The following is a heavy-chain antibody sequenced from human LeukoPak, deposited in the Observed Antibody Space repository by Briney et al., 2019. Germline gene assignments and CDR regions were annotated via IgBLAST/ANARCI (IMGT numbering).Heavy chain of an antibody. CDR2: VDPEDGET. CDR1: GYTFTDYC. CDR3: ATASYYGGFAFDI. Sequence: ASVKVSCKASGYTFTDYCMHWVQLAPGKGIEWMGRVDPEDGETIYAEKFQGRVTITADTSTDTTYMEVSRLRSEDTAVYYCATASYYGGFAFDIWGQGTMVTVSS. J-gene: IGHJ3*02. D-gene: IGHD4-23*01. V-gene: IGHV1-69-2*01.